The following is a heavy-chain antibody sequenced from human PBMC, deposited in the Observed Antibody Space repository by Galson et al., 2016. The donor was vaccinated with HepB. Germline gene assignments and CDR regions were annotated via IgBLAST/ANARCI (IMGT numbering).Heavy chain of an antibody. Sequence: SLRLSCAASGFTFSTYSMNWVRLAPGKGLEWVSSTDSTSRYIYYADSVRGRFTISRDNAQKSLYLPMSSLRAEDTAVYYCARAEDCFGDCPQKYYLDSWGRGTLVTVSS. V-gene: IGHV3-21*04. CDR3: ARAEDCFGDCPQKYYLDS. J-gene: IGHJ4*02. D-gene: IGHD2-21*02. CDR2: TDSTSRYI. CDR1: GFTFSTYS.